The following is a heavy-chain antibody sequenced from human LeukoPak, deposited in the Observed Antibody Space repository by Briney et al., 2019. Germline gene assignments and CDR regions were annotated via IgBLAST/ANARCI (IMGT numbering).Heavy chain of an antibody. CDR2: IRDSGIST. Sequence: PGGSLRLSCAASGFTFSSYAMTWVRQAPGKGLEWVSSIRDSGISTYYADSVKGRFTISRDNAKNSLYLQMNSLRAEDTAVYYCARDLLGPYTMIVVVITGNGMDVWGQGTTVTVSS. J-gene: IGHJ6*02. CDR3: ARDLLGPYTMIVVVITGNGMDV. CDR1: GFTFSSYA. V-gene: IGHV3-23*01. D-gene: IGHD3-22*01.